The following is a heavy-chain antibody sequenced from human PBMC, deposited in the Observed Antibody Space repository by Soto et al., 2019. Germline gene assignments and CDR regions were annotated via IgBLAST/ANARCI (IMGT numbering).Heavy chain of an antibody. CDR2: ISIHNRNT. Sequence: QVQLVQSGTEVKKPGASVKVSCKASGYSFPSYGISWVRQAPGQGLEWMGWISIHNRNTYYAEKFQGRVTMTADTSTTTAHLELRSLRSDDTAEYYCARGESLWEWGQGTLVTVSS. D-gene: IGHD3-16*01. CDR3: ARGESLWE. J-gene: IGHJ4*02. V-gene: IGHV1-18*01. CDR1: GYSFPSYG.